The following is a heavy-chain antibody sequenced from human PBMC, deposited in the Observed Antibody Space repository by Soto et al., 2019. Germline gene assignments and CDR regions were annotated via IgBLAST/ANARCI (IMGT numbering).Heavy chain of an antibody. D-gene: IGHD2-2*01. Sequence: EVQLVESGGGLVHPGRSLRLSWVASGFRFEDYAMHWVRQAPGKGLESVSGISGNGLAMGFADAVGGRFNVSRDDAKKSLYLQMNRLRPEDTAVYYGANSLLAIRLLYQNMVVWGKGPKVAVSS. CDR2: ISGNGLAM. CDR3: ANSLLAIRLLYQNMVV. J-gene: IGHJ6*03. V-gene: IGHV3-9*01. CDR1: GFRFEDYA.